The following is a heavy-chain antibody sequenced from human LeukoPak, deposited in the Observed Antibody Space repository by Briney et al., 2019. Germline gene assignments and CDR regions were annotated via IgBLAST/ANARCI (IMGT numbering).Heavy chain of an antibody. CDR3: ARDYEQQLDGVDY. Sequence: GGSLRLSCAASGFTFSSYEMNWVRQAPGKGLEWVSYISSSGSTIYYADSVEGRFTISRDNAKNSLYLQMNSLRAEDTAVYYCARDYEQQLDGVDYWGQGTLVTVSS. CDR1: GFTFSSYE. V-gene: IGHV3-48*03. D-gene: IGHD6-13*01. CDR2: ISSSGSTI. J-gene: IGHJ4*02.